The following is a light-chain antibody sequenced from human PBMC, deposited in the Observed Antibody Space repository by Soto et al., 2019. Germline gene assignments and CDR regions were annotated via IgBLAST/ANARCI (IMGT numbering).Light chain of an antibody. Sequence: QSVLTQPPSVSAAPGQKVTISCSRSTSDIGNDYVSWYQQLPGTAPKLLIYDDNKRPSGIPDRFSASKSGTSATLGITGLQTGDEADYYCGTWDNSLSAHVFGTGTQLTVL. CDR3: GTWDNSLSAHV. J-gene: IGLJ1*01. CDR2: DDN. V-gene: IGLV1-51*02. CDR1: TSDIGNDY.